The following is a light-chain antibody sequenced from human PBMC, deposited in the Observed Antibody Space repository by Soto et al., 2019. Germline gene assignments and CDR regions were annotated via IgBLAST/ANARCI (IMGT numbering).Light chain of an antibody. J-gene: IGKJ4*01. Sequence: DMQMTQSPSSLPASVGDRVTITCQASQDISNYLNWYQQKPGKAPKLLIYDASNLETGVPSRFSGSGSGTDFTFTISSLQPEDIATYYCQQYDNLPLTFGGGTKVDIK. CDR3: QQYDNLPLT. V-gene: IGKV1-33*01. CDR1: QDISNY. CDR2: DAS.